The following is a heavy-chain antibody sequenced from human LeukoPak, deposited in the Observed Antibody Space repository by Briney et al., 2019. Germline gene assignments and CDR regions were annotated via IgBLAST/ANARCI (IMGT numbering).Heavy chain of an antibody. D-gene: IGHD3-10*01. V-gene: IGHV4-61*01. J-gene: IGHJ3*02. CDR1: GGSISSGSYY. CDR3: AGIWFGELAGAFDI. Sequence: PSETLSLTCTVSGGSISSGSYYWSWIRQPPGKGLEWIGYIYYSGSTNYNPSLKSRVTISVDTSKNQFSLKLSSVTAADTAVYYCAGIWFGELAGAFDIWGQGTMVTVSS. CDR2: IYYSGST.